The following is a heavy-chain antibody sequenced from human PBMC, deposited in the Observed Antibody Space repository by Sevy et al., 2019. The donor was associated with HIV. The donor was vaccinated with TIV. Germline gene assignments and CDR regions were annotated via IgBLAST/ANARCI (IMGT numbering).Heavy chain of an antibody. V-gene: IGHV3-23*01. Sequence: GGSLRLSCAASGFTFSKYSMSWVRQPPGKGLEWVSTLSFGCGEINYAHSVKGRFTISRDNSKSSVYLQMNNLRPEDTAVYYCAREGCTKPHDYWGQGTLFTVSS. J-gene: IGHJ4*02. D-gene: IGHD2-8*01. CDR1: GFTFSKYS. CDR2: LSFGCGEI. CDR3: AREGCTKPHDY.